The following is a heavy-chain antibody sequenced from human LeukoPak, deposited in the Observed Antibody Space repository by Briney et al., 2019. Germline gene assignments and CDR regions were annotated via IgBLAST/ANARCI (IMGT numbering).Heavy chain of an antibody. J-gene: IGHJ4*02. CDR3: ARLGLSHSAGIDY. CDR2: IYDGDN. CDR1: GTNFTNYW. V-gene: IGHV5-51*01. D-gene: IGHD3-3*02. Sequence: GESLKIPCKGSGTNFTNYWIAWVRQLPGKGLECMGIIYDGDNTYTPSCQGRADISAHKTLSTAYLQWSSLKASATAIYYCARLGLSHSAGIDYWGQGTLVTVSS.